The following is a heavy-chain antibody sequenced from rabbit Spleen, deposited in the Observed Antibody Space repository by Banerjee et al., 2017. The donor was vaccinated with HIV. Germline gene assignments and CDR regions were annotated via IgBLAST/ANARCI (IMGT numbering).Heavy chain of an antibody. CDR1: GFSFSNKAV. J-gene: IGHJ4*01. D-gene: IGHD6-1*01. CDR2: INVVTGKA. Sequence: QEQLVESGGGLVKPEGSLTLSCTASGFSFSNKAVMCWVRQAPGKGLEWIACINVVTGKAVYASWAKGRYTISKTSSTTVTLQMTSLTAADTATYFCVREAGYGGYGDGNLWGPGTLVTVS. CDR3: VREAGYGGYGDGNL. V-gene: IGHV1S45*01.